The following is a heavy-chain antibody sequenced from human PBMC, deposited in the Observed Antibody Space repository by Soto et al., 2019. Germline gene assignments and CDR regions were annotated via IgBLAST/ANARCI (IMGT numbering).Heavy chain of an antibody. V-gene: IGHV1-18*01. CDR2: ISAYNGNT. Sequence: GASVKVSCKASGYTFTSYGISWVRQAPGQGLEWMGWISAYNGNTNYAQKLQGRVTMTTDTSTSTAYMELRSLRSDDTAVYYCARDPHYDILTGYSGYFDYWGQGTLVTVSS. J-gene: IGHJ4*02. CDR1: GYTFTSYG. CDR3: ARDPHYDILTGYSGYFDY. D-gene: IGHD3-9*01.